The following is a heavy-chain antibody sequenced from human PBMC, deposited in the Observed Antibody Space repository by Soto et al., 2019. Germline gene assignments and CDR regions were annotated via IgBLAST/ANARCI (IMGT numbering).Heavy chain of an antibody. J-gene: IGHJ4*02. D-gene: IGHD6-19*01. CDR2: IYYSGST. CDR3: ARHVDLAVGIDY. V-gene: IGHV4-39*01. Sequence: QLQLQESGPGLVKPSETLSLTCTVSGGSISSSSYYWGWIRQHPGKGLEWIGSIYYSGSTYYNPSLKSRVTISVDTSKNQFSLKLSSVTAADTAGYYCARHVDLAVGIDYWGQGTLVTVSS. CDR1: GGSISSSSYY.